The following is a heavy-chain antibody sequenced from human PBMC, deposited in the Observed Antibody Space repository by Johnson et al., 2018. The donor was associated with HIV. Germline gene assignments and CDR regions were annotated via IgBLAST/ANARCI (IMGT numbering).Heavy chain of an antibody. CDR3: AKDLSITMIVGDAFDI. CDR1: GFTFSSYA. J-gene: IGHJ3*02. CDR2: IYSGGST. V-gene: IGHV3-NL1*01. Sequence: QVQLVESGGGVVQPGGSLRLSCAASGFTFSSYAMHWVRQAPGKGLEWVSIIYSGGSTYYADSVKGRFTISRDNSQNTLYLQMNSLRAEDTAVYYCAKDLSITMIVGDAFDIWGQGTMVTVSS. D-gene: IGHD3-22*01.